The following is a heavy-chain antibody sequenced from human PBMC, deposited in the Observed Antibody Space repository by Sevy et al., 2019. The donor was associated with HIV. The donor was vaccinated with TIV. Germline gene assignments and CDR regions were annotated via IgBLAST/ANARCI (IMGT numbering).Heavy chain of an antibody. CDR2: ISSSSIYI. Sequence: GGSLRLSCTASGFSFSNYNMNWVRQAPGKGLEWVSSISSSSIYIYDADSVKGRFTSSRDNAKNSLYLQMNSLRAEDTVVYYCARVGDILTGHYIYHDFDYWGQGTLVTVSS. J-gene: IGHJ4*02. V-gene: IGHV3-21*01. CDR1: GFSFSNYN. D-gene: IGHD3-9*01. CDR3: ARVGDILTGHYIYHDFDY.